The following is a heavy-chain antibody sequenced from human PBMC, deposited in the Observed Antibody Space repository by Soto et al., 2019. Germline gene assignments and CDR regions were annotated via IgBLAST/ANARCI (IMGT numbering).Heavy chain of an antibody. CDR2: INPSGGYT. Sequence: ASVKVSCKASGYTFTSYAMHWVRQAPGQGLEWLGIINPSGGYTTYAQRFLGRVTMTSDTSTSTVHMELGSLTSEDTAVYYCADLVVADTGMDVWGQGTTVTVSS. D-gene: IGHD2-15*01. CDR1: GYTFTSYA. V-gene: IGHV1-46*01. J-gene: IGHJ6*02. CDR3: ADLVVADTGMDV.